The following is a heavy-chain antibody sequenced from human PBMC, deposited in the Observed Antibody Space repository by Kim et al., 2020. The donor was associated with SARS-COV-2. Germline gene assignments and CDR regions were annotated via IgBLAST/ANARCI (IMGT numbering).Heavy chain of an antibody. CDR2: INPSGGST. CDR3: ASANRAAGTVEWFDP. J-gene: IGHJ5*02. D-gene: IGHD6-13*01. Sequence: ASVKVSCKASGYTFTSYYMHWVRQAPGQGLEWMGIINPSGGSTSYAQKFQGRVTMTRDTSTSTVYMELSSLRSEDTAAYYCASANRAAGTVEWFDPWGQGTLVTVSS. V-gene: IGHV1-46*01. CDR1: GYTFTSYY.